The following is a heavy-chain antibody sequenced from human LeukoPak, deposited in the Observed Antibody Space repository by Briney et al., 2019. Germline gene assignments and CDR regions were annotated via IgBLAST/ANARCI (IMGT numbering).Heavy chain of an antibody. CDR2: IDTSGNT. CDR3: ARGLVTEYRGYDFENYFDY. CDR1: GGSINNYY. V-gene: IGHV4-4*07. Sequence: ASETLSLTCTVSGGSINNYYWSWMRQSAEKGLEWIGRIDTSGNTRYNPSLTSRLSMSLDTSKNQFSLRLNSVTAADTAVYYCARGLVTEYRGYDFENYFDYWGQGTLVTVSS. D-gene: IGHD5-12*01. J-gene: IGHJ4*02.